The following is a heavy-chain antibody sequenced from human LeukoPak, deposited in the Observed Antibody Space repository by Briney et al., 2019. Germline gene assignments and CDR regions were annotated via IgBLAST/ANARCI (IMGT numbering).Heavy chain of an antibody. CDR2: INPNSGGT. CDR1: GYTLTGYY. J-gene: IGHJ6*03. V-gene: IGHV1-2*02. D-gene: IGHD2-2*01. Sequence: ASVKVSCKASGYTLTGYYMHWVRQAPGQGLEWMGWINPNSGGTNYAQKFQGRVTMTRDTSISTAYMELSRLRSDDTAVYYCARAFYQQLPYYYYYMDVWGKGTTVTVSS. CDR3: ARAFYQQLPYYYYYMDV.